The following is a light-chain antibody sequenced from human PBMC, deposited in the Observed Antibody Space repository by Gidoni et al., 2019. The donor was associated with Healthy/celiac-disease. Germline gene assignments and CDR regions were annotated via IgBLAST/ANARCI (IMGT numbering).Light chain of an antibody. Sequence: ESVLTQSPGTLSLSPGERATLSCRASHSVSSSYLAWYQQKPGQAPRLLIYGASSRATGIPDRFSGSGSGTDFTLTISRLEPEDFAVYYCQQYGSSPPRTFGQGTKVEIK. CDR3: QQYGSSPPRT. CDR1: HSVSSSY. CDR2: GAS. J-gene: IGKJ1*01. V-gene: IGKV3-20*01.